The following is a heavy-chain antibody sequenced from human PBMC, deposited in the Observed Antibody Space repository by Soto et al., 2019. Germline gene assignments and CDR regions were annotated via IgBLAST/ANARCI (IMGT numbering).Heavy chain of an antibody. Sequence: GGSLRFSCAASGFTFSSYAMSWVRQAPGKGLEWVSAISGSGGSTYYADSVKGRFTISRDNSKNTLYLQMNSLRAEDTAVYYCAKGPGGSYRPAYFDYWGQGTLVTVSS. D-gene: IGHD3-16*02. CDR2: ISGSGGST. CDR3: AKGPGGSYRPAYFDY. V-gene: IGHV3-23*01. J-gene: IGHJ4*02. CDR1: GFTFSSYA.